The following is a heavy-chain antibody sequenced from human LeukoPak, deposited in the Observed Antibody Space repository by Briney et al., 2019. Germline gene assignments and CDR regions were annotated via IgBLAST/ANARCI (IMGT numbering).Heavy chain of an antibody. CDR2: IRSIGTNT. V-gene: IGHV3-30*02. D-gene: IGHD3-10*01. CDR3: AKDKRFGEYYLDY. Sequence: GGSLRLSCAASGFTFSSYGMHWVRQAPGKGLEWVAFIRSIGTNTYYADSVKGRFTISRDNSKNTLYLQMNSLRAEDTAVYYCAKDKRFGEYYLDYWGQGTLVTVSS. CDR1: GFTFSSYG. J-gene: IGHJ4*02.